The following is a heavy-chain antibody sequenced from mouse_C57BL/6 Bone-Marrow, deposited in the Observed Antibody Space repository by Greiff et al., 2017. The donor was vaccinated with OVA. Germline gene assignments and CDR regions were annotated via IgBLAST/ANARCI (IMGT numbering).Heavy chain of an antibody. J-gene: IGHJ2*01. V-gene: IGHV14-4*01. CDR3: TTCTPDY. CDR1: GFNIKDDY. Sequence: VQLQQSGAELVRPGASVKLSCTASGFNIKDDYMHWVKQRPEQGLEWIGWIDPENGDTEYASKFQGKATITADPSSNTAYLPLSSLTSEDTSVSSSTTCTPDYWGPGTTLTVSS. CDR2: IDPENGDT.